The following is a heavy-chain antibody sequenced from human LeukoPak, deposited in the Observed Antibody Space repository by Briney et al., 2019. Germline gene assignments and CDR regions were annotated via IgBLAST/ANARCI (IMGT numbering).Heavy chain of an antibody. V-gene: IGHV3-30*18. CDR2: ISYDGGNK. CDR3: AKDVGYCSGGSCYWFDS. CDR1: GFTFSSYG. J-gene: IGHJ5*01. D-gene: IGHD2-15*01. Sequence: GRSLRLSCAASGFTFSSYGMHWVRQAPGKGLEWVAVISYDGGNKYYADSVKGRSTISRDNSKSMVYLQMNSLRVEDTAVYYCAKDVGYCSGGSCYWFDSWGQGTLVTVSS.